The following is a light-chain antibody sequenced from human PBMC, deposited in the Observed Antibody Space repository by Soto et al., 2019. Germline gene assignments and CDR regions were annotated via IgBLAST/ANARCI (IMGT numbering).Light chain of an antibody. J-gene: IGKJ1*01. CDR2: KAS. V-gene: IGKV1-5*03. CDR3: QQYDSYSWA. Sequence: DIQMTQSPSTLSASMGDRVTITCRASQRISDCLAWYQQKPGKAPKLLIYKASSLESGVPSRFSGSGSGTEFTLTISNLQPDDIATYYCQQYDSYSWAFGQGTKVDIK. CDR1: QRISDC.